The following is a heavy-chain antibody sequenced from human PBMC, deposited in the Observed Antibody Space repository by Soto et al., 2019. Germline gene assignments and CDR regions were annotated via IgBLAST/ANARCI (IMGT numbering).Heavy chain of an antibody. J-gene: IGHJ5*02. D-gene: IGHD3-3*01. CDR2: IYYSGST. V-gene: IGHV4-31*03. Sequence: QVQLQESGPGLVKPSQTLSLTCTVSGGSISSGGYYWSWIRQHPGKGLEWIGYIYYSGSTYYNPSLKSRVTISVDTSKTQFSLKLSSVTAADTAVYYCARELYDFWGGGNWFDPWGQGTLVTVSS. CDR3: ARELYDFWGGGNWFDP. CDR1: GGSISSGGYY.